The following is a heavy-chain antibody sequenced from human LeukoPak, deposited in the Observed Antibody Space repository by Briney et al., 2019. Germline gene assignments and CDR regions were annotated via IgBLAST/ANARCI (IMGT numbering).Heavy chain of an antibody. V-gene: IGHV3-48*02. CDR3: ARDLYF. Sequence: GGSLRHFCVVSGFTFSSYSMNWVRQAPGKGLEWISYISSSSTTIYYADSVKGRFTISRDNAKNSLYLQMNSLRDEDTAVYYCARDLYFWGQGTLVTVSS. CDR2: ISSSSTTI. D-gene: IGHD2-15*01. J-gene: IGHJ4*02. CDR1: GFTFSSYS.